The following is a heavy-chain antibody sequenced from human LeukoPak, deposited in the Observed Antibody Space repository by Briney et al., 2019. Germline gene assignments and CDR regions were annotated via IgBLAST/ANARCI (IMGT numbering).Heavy chain of an antibody. V-gene: IGHV2-70*17. CDR2: IDWADEK. D-gene: IGHD1-26*01. CDR3: ARTPDGRAEGDY. CDR1: GFSLNARGMC. Sequence: SGPAPVKPTQTLTLTCTFSGFSLNARGMCVSWIRQPPGKALEWLARIDWADEKFYSTSLKTRLTISKDTSKNQVVLIMTNMDPVDTAKYYCARTPDGRAEGDYWGQGTLVTVSS. J-gene: IGHJ4*02.